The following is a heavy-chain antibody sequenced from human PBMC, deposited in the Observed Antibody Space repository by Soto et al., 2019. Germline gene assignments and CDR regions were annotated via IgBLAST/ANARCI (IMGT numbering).Heavy chain of an antibody. CDR3: ARHPGIAVAGIPAPP. CDR1: GGSISSYY. J-gene: IGHJ5*02. CDR2: IYYSGST. Sequence: SETLSLTCTVSGGSISSYYGSWIRQPPGKGLEWIGYIYYSGSTNYNPSLKSRVTISVDTSKNQFSLKLSSVTAADTAVYYCARHPGIAVAGIPAPPWGQGTLVTVSS. D-gene: IGHD6-19*01. V-gene: IGHV4-59*08.